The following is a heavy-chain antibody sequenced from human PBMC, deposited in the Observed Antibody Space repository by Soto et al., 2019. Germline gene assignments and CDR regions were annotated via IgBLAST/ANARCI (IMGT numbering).Heavy chain of an antibody. CDR2: ISYDGSNK. Sequence: GGSLRLSCAASGFTFSSYAMHWVRQAPGKGLEWVAVISYDGSNKYYADSVKGRFTISRDNSKNTLYLQMNSLRAEDTAVYYCARGAMGRCSGGSGYYFDYWGQGTLVTVSS. J-gene: IGHJ4*02. CDR1: GFTFSSYA. V-gene: IGHV3-30-3*01. CDR3: ARGAMGRCSGGSGYYFDY. D-gene: IGHD2-15*01.